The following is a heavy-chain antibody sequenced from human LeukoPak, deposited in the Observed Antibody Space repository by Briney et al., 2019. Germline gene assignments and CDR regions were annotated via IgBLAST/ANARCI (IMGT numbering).Heavy chain of an antibody. Sequence: PGGSLRLSCEVSGFTFSSFSMSWVRQAPGKGLEWVSDISGSGTNTHYADSVKGRFTISRDNFKNTLYVQMNSLRAEDTAVYYCVKRQCSGGSCYFIDYWGQGTLVTVSS. D-gene: IGHD2-15*01. CDR1: GFTFSSFS. CDR3: VKRQCSGGSCYFIDY. V-gene: IGHV3-23*01. CDR2: ISGSGTNT. J-gene: IGHJ4*02.